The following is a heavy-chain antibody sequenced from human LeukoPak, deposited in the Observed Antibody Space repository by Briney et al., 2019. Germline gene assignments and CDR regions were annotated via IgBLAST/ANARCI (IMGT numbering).Heavy chain of an antibody. D-gene: IGHD3-3*01. Sequence: SETLSLTCTVSGGSISSYYWSWIRQPPGKGLEWIGYIYYSGSTNYNPSLKSRVTISVDTSKNQFSLKLSSVTAADTAVYYCARRVQISIFGVVNKYLDYWGQGTLVTVSS. CDR3: ARRVQISIFGVVNKYLDY. CDR1: GGSISSYY. CDR2: IYYSGST. V-gene: IGHV4-59*01. J-gene: IGHJ4*02.